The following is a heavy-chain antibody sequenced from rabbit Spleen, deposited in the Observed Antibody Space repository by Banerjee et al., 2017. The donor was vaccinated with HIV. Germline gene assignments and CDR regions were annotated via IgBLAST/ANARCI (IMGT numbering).Heavy chain of an antibody. V-gene: IGHV1S40*01. Sequence: QSLEESGGDLVKPEGSLTLTCTASGFSFSSSDYMCWVRQAPGKGLEWISCIAGSSSGFTYSASWAKGRFTISKTSSTTVTLQVTSLTAADTATYFCTRDDGSGHYIDGYFNLWGPGTLVTVS. CDR1: GFSFSSSDY. J-gene: IGHJ4*01. D-gene: IGHD1-1*01. CDR3: TRDDGSGHYIDGYFNL. CDR2: IAGSSSGFT.